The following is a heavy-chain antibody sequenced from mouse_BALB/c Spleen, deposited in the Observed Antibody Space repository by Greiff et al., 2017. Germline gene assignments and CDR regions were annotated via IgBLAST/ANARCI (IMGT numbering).Heavy chain of an antibody. Sequence: VKLMESGPELVRPGVSVKISCKGSSYTFTDYAMHWVKQSHAKSLEWIGVISTYYGNTNYNQKFKGKATMTVDKSSSTAYMELARLTSEDSAVYYCAREDSSSYYAMDYWGQGTSVTVSS. J-gene: IGHJ4*01. CDR1: SYTFTDYA. CDR3: AREDSSSYYAMDY. D-gene: IGHD3-2*02. CDR2: ISTYYGNT. V-gene: IGHV1-67*01.